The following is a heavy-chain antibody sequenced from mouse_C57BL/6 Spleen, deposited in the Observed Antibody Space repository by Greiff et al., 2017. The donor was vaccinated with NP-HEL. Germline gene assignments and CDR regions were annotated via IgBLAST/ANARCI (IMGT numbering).Heavy chain of an antibody. D-gene: IGHD3-2*02. J-gene: IGHJ2*01. Sequence: VQLKESGGDLVKPGGSLKLSCAASGFTFSSYGMSWVRQTPDKRLEWVATISSGGSYTYYPDSVKGRFTISRDNAKNTLYLQMSSLKSEDTAMYYCARQTDSSGSFDYWGQGTTLTVSS. CDR3: ARQTDSSGSFDY. CDR2: ISSGGSYT. CDR1: GFTFSSYG. V-gene: IGHV5-6*01.